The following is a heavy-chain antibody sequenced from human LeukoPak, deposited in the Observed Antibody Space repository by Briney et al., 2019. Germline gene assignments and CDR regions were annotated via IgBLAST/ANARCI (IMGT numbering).Heavy chain of an antibody. Sequence: AASVKVSCKASGYIFTGYYIHWVRQAPGQGLEWMGWINPNSGGTNYAQKFQGRVTMTRDTSISTAYMELSRLRSDDTAVYYCARAHVWGSSGWYDAFDIWGQGTMVTVSS. CDR2: INPNSGGT. CDR1: GYIFTGYY. D-gene: IGHD6-19*01. J-gene: IGHJ3*02. CDR3: ARAHVWGSSGWYDAFDI. V-gene: IGHV1-2*02.